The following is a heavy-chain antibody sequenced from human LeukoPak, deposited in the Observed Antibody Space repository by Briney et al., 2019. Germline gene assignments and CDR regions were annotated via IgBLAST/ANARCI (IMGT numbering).Heavy chain of an antibody. CDR3: ASLNWVPPYYYYGMDV. CDR2: IYYSGST. J-gene: IGHJ6*02. CDR1: GGSISSYY. Sequence: SETLSLTCTVSGGSISSYYWSWIRQPPGRGLEWIGYIYYSGSTNYNPSLKSRVTISVDTSKNQFSLKLSSVTAADTAVYYCASLNWVPPYYYYGMDVWGPGTTVTVSS. V-gene: IGHV4-59*08. D-gene: IGHD7-27*01.